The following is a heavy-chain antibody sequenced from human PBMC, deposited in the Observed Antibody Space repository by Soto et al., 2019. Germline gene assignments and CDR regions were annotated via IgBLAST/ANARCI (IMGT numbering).Heavy chain of an antibody. Sequence: ESGGGLVQPGGSLRLSCAASGFTVSSKYMTWVRQAPGKGLEWVSLIQSGGTTYYADSVKGRFTISRDTSENTLHLQMDSLRVEDTAVYYCARDDVLCDGGRCYGIPLDVSGKGTTVTVSS. J-gene: IGHJ6*04. CDR3: ARDDVLCDGGRCYGIPLDV. D-gene: IGHD2-15*01. CDR1: GFTVSSKY. V-gene: IGHV3-66*01. CDR2: IQSGGTT.